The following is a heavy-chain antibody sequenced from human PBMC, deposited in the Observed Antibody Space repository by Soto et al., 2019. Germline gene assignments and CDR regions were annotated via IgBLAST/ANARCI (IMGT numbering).Heavy chain of an antibody. Sequence: GGSLRLSCAASGFTFSSYAMHWVRQAPGKGLEWVAVISYDGSNKYYADSVKGRFTISRDNSKNTLYLQMNSLRAEDTAVYYCAREYCSGGSCYPVDYWGQGTLVTVSS. CDR2: ISYDGSNK. CDR1: GFTFSSYA. J-gene: IGHJ4*02. V-gene: IGHV3-30-3*01. D-gene: IGHD2-15*01. CDR3: AREYCSGGSCYPVDY.